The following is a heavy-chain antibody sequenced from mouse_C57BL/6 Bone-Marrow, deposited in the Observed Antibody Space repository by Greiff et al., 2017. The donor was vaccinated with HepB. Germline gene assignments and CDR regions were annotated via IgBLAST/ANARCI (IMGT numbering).Heavy chain of an antibody. CDR2: ISDGGSYT. CDR3: ARDWGGDY. CDR1: GFTFSSYA. J-gene: IGHJ2*01. V-gene: IGHV5-4*01. Sequence: EVQLVESGGGLVKPGGSLKLSCAASGFTFSSYAMSWVRQTPEKRLEWVATISDGGSYTYYPDNVKGRFTISRDNAKNNLYLQMSHLKSEDTAMYYCARDWGGDYWGRGTTLTVSS.